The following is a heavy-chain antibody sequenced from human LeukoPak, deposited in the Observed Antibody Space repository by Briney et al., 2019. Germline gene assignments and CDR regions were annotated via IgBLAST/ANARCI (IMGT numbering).Heavy chain of an antibody. CDR1: GDSISGYY. D-gene: IGHD4-17*01. J-gene: IGHJ5*02. V-gene: IGHV4-59*01. CDR2: DHYSGST. CDR3: ARARGGYGDYGSWFDP. Sequence: SETLSLTCTVSGDSISGYYWNWIRQPPGKGLEWIGFDHYSGSTNYNPFLKSRVTISVDISKNQFSLNLSSVTAADTAVYYCARARGGYGDYGSWFDPWGQGTLVPVSS.